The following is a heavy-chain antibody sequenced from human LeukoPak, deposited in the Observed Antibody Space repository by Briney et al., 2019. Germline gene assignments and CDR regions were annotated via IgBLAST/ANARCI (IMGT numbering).Heavy chain of an antibody. CDR3: ARSDYGDYRYYYYMDV. CDR1: GGSISSYC. J-gene: IGHJ6*03. Sequence: SETLSLTCTVSGGSISSYCWSWIRQPPGKGLEWIGYIYTSGITHYNPSLKSRVTILVDTSKNQFSLKLSSVTAADTAVYYCARSDYGDYRYYYYMDVWGKGTTVTVSS. D-gene: IGHD4-17*01. CDR2: IYTSGIT. V-gene: IGHV4-4*09.